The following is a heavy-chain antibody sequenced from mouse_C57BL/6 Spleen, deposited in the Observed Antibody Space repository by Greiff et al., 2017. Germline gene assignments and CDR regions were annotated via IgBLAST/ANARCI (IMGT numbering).Heavy chain of an antibody. D-gene: IGHD4-1*01. CDR1: GYTFTSYW. J-gene: IGHJ2*01. CDR3: ARDTQLTGTGGYYFDY. CDR2: INPSSGGT. V-gene: IGHV1-7*01. Sequence: QVQLKQSGAELAKPGASVKLSCKASGYTFTSYWMHWVKQRPGQGLEWIGYINPSSGGTKYNEKFKSKATLTVDKPSSTAYMQLSSLTSEDSAVDYCARDTQLTGTGGYYFDYGGQGTTLTVSS.